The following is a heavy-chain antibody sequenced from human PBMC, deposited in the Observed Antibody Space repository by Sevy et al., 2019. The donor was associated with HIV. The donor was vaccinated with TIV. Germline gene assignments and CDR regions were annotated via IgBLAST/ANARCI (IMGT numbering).Heavy chain of an antibody. D-gene: IGHD2-21*02. CDR3: ARSVGTGNYFDY. J-gene: IGHJ4*02. CDR1: GGSMTSYY. V-gene: IGHV4-59*13. Sequence: SETLSLTCTVSGGSMTSYYWNWIRQPPGKGLEWIGYIYYSGSTNYNPSLKSQVTMSVDTSKNRFSLTLISVTAADTAVYHCARSVGTGNYFDYWGLGALVTVSS. CDR2: IYYSGST.